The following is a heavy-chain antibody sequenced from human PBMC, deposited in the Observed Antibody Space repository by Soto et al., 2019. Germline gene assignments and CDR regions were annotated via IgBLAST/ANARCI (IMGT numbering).Heavy chain of an antibody. CDR3: ATLGYSGSGSGK. J-gene: IGHJ4*02. CDR1: GASISSYY. D-gene: IGHD5-12*01. V-gene: IGHV4-59*08. CDR2: IFYTGNP. Sequence: QVQLQESGPGLVKPSETLSLTCNVSGASISSYYWSWVRQPPGKGLEWIAYIFYTGNPNYNASLKSRVTISLDTSRNQLYLKLSSVTAADTAVYYCATLGYSGSGSGKWGQGTLVTVSS.